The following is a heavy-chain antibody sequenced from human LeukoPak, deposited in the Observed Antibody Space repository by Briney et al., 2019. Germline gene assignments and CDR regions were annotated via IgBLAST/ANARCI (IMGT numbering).Heavy chain of an antibody. CDR2: ISGSGATT. CDR1: GFTFNNYV. D-gene: IGHD3-10*01. Sequence: GESLRLSCAVSGFTFNNYVMSWVRQAPGKGLEWVSAISGSGATTHYTDSVRGRFTISRDNSKNTLYLQMNSLRVEDTAVYYCAKPFTYGSGSSFQTFDSWGQRILVTVSS. CDR3: AKPFTYGSGSSFQTFDS. V-gene: IGHV3-23*01. J-gene: IGHJ4*02.